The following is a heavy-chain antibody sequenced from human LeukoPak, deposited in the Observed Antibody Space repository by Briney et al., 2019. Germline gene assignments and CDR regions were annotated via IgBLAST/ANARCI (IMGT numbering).Heavy chain of an antibody. V-gene: IGHV4-61*01. CDR2: MHHSGSA. D-gene: IGHD1-26*01. J-gene: IGHJ3*02. CDR3: ARDSPFEWDVFGDSFDI. Sequence: PSETLSLTCTVSGHSISSGYYWSWIRQPPGKGLEWIGFMHHSGSANSNRSLKSRVTISMDTSKNQFSLKMSSVTAADTAVYYCARDSPFEWDVFGDSFDIWGQGTVVTVSS. CDR1: GHSISSGYY.